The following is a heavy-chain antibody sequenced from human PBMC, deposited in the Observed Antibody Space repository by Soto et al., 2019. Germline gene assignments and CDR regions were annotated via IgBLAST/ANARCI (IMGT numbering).Heavy chain of an antibody. V-gene: IGHV2-5*02. CDR2: IYWDDDK. D-gene: IGHD6-19*01. CDR1: GFSLTTSGVG. Sequence: QITLKECGPTLVKPTQTLTLTCTFYGFSLTTSGVGVGWIRQPPGKALEWLALIYWDDDKGYSPSLKTRVTITKDTSKNRVVLTMTNMDLVDTGTYYCAHVREGYSSGCPYYWGQRTLFTVSS. CDR3: AHVREGYSSGCPYY. J-gene: IGHJ4*02.